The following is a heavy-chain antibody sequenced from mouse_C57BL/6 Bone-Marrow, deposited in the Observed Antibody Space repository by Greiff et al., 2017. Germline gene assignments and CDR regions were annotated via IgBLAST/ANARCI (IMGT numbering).Heavy chain of an antibody. J-gene: IGHJ2*01. CDR1: GFNIKDDY. D-gene: IGHD2-2*01. CDR3: TPMVTTGFDY. Sequence: EVKLVESGAELVRPGASVKLSCTASGFNIKDDYMHWVKQRPEQGLEWIGWIDPENGDTEYASKFQGKATITADTSSNTAYLQLSSLTSEDTAVYYCTPMVTTGFDYWGQGTTLTVSS. CDR2: IDPENGDT. V-gene: IGHV14-4*01.